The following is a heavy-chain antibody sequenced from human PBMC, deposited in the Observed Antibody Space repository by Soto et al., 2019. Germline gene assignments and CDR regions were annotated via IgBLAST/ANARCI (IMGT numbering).Heavy chain of an antibody. Sequence: QVQLQQWGAGLLKPSETLSLTCAVYGGSFSGYYWSWIRQPPGKGLEWIGEINHSGSTNYNPFLKSRVTISVDTSKNQFSLKLSSVTAADTAVYYCARQHTYDTAYYFDYWGQGTLVTVSS. J-gene: IGHJ4*02. D-gene: IGHD3-9*01. CDR1: GGSFSGYY. CDR2: INHSGST. V-gene: IGHV4-34*01. CDR3: ARQHTYDTAYYFDY.